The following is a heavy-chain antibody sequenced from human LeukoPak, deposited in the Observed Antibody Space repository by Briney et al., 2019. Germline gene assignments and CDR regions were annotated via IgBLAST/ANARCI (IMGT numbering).Heavy chain of an antibody. CDR3: ANSRGYGSGNL. CDR1: GGSISSYY. D-gene: IGHD3-10*01. V-gene: IGHV3-23*01. Sequence: ETLSLTCTVSGGSISSYYWSWVRQAPGKGLEWVSAISGTADRTYYVGSVKGRFTVSRDNSKNMLYLQMSGLRTEDTAVYYCANSRGYGSGNLWGQGTLVTVSS. CDR2: ISGTADRT. J-gene: IGHJ5*02.